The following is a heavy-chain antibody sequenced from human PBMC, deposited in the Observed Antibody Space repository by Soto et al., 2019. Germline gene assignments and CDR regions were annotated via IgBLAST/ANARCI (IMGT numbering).Heavy chain of an antibody. CDR1: GYSFTSYY. J-gene: IGHJ4*02. V-gene: IGHV1-46*01. CDR2: INPLSGST. D-gene: IGHD6-19*01. Sequence: EASVKVSCKASGYSFTSYYIHWVRQAPGQGLEWMGIINPLSGSTAYAQKFQGRVTLTRDTSTNTVSMELSSLRSEDTAVYYCARGTWDSSGWYTFPFDYWGQGTVVTVSS. CDR3: ARGTWDSSGWYTFPFDY.